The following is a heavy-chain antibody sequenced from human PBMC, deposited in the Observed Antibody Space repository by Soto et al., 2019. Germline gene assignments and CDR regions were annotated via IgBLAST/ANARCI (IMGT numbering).Heavy chain of an antibody. J-gene: IGHJ4*02. Sequence: SETLSLTCAVYGGSFSGYYWSWIRQPPGKGLEWIGEINHSGSTNYNPSLKSRVTISVDTSKNQFSLKLSSVTAADTAVYYCARGRGYSGYGPLVYWGQGTLVTVSS. CDR1: GGSFSGYY. V-gene: IGHV4-34*01. CDR2: INHSGST. CDR3: ARGRGYSGYGPLVY. D-gene: IGHD5-12*01.